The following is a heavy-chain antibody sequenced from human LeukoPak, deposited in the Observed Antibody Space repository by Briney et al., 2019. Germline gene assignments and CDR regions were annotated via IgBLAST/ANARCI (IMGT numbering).Heavy chain of an antibody. D-gene: IGHD2-15*01. CDR2: ILDSGST. J-gene: IGHJ4*02. V-gene: IGHV4-59*01. CDR3: AREIRVAATLLDY. Sequence: SETLSLTCTVSGDSLRSYFWTWIRQPPGKGLEWIGYILDSGSTNTHPSLKSRVTLSVDTSKSQFSLNLSSVTAADTAVYYCAREIRVAATLLDYWGQGTLVTVSS. CDR1: GDSLRSYF.